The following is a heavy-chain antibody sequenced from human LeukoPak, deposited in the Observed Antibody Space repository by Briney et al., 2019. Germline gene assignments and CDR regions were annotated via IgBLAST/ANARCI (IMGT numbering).Heavy chain of an antibody. CDR1: TYSITSDY. Sequence: LSLTCAVSTYSITSDYHWAWIRQSPGKGLEWVSSISSSSSYIYYADSVKGRFTISRDNAKNSLYLQMNSLRAEDTAVYYCAQGSYGSGSPRDYWGQGTLVTVSS. CDR2: ISSSSSYI. CDR3: AQGSYGSGSPRDY. J-gene: IGHJ4*02. D-gene: IGHD3-10*01. V-gene: IGHV3-11*06.